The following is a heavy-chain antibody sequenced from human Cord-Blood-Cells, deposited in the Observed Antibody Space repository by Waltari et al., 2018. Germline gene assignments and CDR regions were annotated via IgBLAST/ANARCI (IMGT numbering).Heavy chain of an antibody. J-gene: IGHJ4*02. CDR1: GFPFLSYA. CDR2: ISYDGSNK. Sequence: QVQLVESGGGVVPPGRSLRLSCAASGFPFLSYAMHWVRQAPGKGLEWVAVISYDGSNKYYADSVKGRFTISRDNSKNTLYLQMNSLRAEDTAVYYCARDSSSPFDYWGQGTLVTVSS. CDR3: ARDSSSPFDY. V-gene: IGHV3-30-3*01. D-gene: IGHD6-6*01.